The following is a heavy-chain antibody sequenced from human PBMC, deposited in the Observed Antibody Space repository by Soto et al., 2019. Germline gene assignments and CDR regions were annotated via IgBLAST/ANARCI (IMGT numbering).Heavy chain of an antibody. J-gene: IGHJ6*03. D-gene: IGHD7-27*01. CDR3: ARDLGTYYYYYYMDV. CDR1: GYTFTSYA. V-gene: IGHV1-3*01. CDR2: INAGNGNT. Sequence: ASVKVSCKASGYTFTSYAMHWVRQAPGQRLEWMGWINAGNGNTKYSQKFQGRVTITRDTSASTAHMELSSLRSEDTAVYYCARDLGTYYYYYYMDVWGKGTTVTVSS.